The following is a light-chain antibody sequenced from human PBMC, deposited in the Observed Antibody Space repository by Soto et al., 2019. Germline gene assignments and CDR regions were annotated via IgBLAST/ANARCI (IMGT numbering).Light chain of an antibody. CDR1: SGYSNYK. CDR2: VGTGGMVG. Sequence: QSVLTQPPSASASLGASVTLTCTLSSGYSNYKVDWYQQRPGKGPRFVMRVGTGGMVGSKGEGIPDRFSVLGSGLNRYLTIKNIQEEDESDYHCGADHGSGSNFVVFGGGTKLTVL. CDR3: GADHGSGSNFVV. V-gene: IGLV9-49*01. J-gene: IGLJ2*01.